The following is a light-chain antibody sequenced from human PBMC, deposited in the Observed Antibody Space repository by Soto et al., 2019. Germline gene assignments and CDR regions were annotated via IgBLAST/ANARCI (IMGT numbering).Light chain of an antibody. CDR2: AAS. CDR1: QNIRNY. Sequence: DIQMTQSPYSLSASVGDRVTITCRASQNIRNYLNWYQQRPGKTPNLLVYAASNLRSRVPSRFSGSGSGTLFTLTITTLQPEDFATYYCQQIHSTSSYTFGQGTRVDIK. V-gene: IGKV1-39*01. CDR3: QQIHSTSSYT. J-gene: IGKJ2*01.